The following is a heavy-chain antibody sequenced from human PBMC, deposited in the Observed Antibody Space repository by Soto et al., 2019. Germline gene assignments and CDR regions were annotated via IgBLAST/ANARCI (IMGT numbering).Heavy chain of an antibody. D-gene: IGHD4-17*01. V-gene: IGHV1-69*01. CDR1: GGTFSSYA. J-gene: IGHJ3*02. CDR2: VIPIFGTA. CDR3: ARVGTTLVKGHDAFDI. Sequence: QVQLVQSGAEVKKPGSSVKVSCKASGGTFSSYAISWVRQAPGQGREWMGGVIPIFGTANYAQQFQGRDTITADEPTSTAYTELSSLRPEDMAVYYCARVGTTLVKGHDAFDIWGQGTMVTVSS.